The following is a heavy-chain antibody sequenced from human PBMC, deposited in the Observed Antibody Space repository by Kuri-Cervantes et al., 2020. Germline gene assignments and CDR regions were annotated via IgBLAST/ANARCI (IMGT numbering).Heavy chain of an antibody. CDR1: GYTFTSYY. D-gene: IGHD1-26*01. J-gene: IGHJ4*02. Sequence: ASVKVSCKASGYTFTSYYMHWVRQAPGQGLEWMGIINPSGGSTSYAQKFQGWVTMTRDTSISTAYMELSSLRSEDTAVYYCARGPAPDVGHFDYWGQGTLVTVSS. V-gene: IGHV1-46*01. CDR2: INPSGGST. CDR3: ARGPAPDVGHFDY.